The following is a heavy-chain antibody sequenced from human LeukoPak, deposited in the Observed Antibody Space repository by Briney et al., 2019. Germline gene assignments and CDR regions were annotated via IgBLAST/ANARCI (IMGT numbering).Heavy chain of an antibody. CDR3: AKVLRTMIVVVVPPVFDY. J-gene: IGHJ4*02. CDR2: ISGSGGST. D-gene: IGHD3-22*01. CDR1: GFTFSSYA. Sequence: PGESLKISCAASGFTFSSYAMSWVRQAPGKGLEWVSAISGSGGSTYYADSVKGRFTISRDNSKNTLYLQMNSLRAEDTAVYYCAKVLRTMIVVVVPPVFDYWGQGTLVTVSS. V-gene: IGHV3-23*01.